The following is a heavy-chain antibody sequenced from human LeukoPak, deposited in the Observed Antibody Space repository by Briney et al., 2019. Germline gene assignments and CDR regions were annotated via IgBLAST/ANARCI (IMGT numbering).Heavy chain of an antibody. CDR1: GYTFTGYY. D-gene: IGHD3-10*01. CDR3: ARYNEVLWFGELGAFDI. J-gene: IGHJ3*02. Sequence: EASVKVSCKASGYTFTGYYMHWVRQAPGQGLEWMGWINPNSGGTNYAQKFQGRVTMTRDTSTSTAYMELSRLRSDDTAVYYCARYNEVLWFGELGAFDIWGQGTMVTVSS. V-gene: IGHV1-2*02. CDR2: INPNSGGT.